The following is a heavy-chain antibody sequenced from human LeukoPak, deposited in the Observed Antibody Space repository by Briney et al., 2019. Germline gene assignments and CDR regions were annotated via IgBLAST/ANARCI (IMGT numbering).Heavy chain of an antibody. CDR3: ARLPYCSGGSCYSSWFDP. D-gene: IGHD2-15*01. J-gene: IGHJ5*02. Sequence: GESLKISCKGSGYSFTTYWIGWVRQMPGKGLEWMGIIYPGDSDTRYSPSFQGQVTISADKSISTAYLQWSSLKASDTAMYYCARLPYCSGGSCYSSWFDPWGQGTLVTVSS. CDR1: GYSFTTYW. CDR2: IYPGDSDT. V-gene: IGHV5-51*01.